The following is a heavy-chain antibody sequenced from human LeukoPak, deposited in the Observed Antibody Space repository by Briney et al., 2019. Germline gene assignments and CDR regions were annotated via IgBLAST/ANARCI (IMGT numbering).Heavy chain of an antibody. V-gene: IGHV1-46*01. J-gene: IGHJ4*02. D-gene: IGHD3-10*01. CDR2: INPSGGST. CDR3: ARGRSGFGRGFDY. Sequence: GASVKVSCKASGYTFTSYYMHWVRQAPGQGLEWMGIINPSGGSTSYAQKFQGRVTMTEDTSTDTAYMELSSLRSEDTAVYYCARGRSGFGRGFDYWGQGTLVTVSS. CDR1: GYTFTSYY.